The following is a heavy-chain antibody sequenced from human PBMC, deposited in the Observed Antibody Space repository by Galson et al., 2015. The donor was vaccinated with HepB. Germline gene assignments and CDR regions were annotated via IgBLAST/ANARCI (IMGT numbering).Heavy chain of an antibody. CDR3: AKARSGWWYFDY. D-gene: IGHD6-19*01. V-gene: IGHV3-30*18. CDR1: GFTFSSYG. J-gene: IGHJ4*02. Sequence: SLRLSCAASGFTFSSYGMHWVRQAPGKGLEWVAVISYDGSNKYYADSVKGRFTISRDNSKNTLYLQMNSLRAEDTAVYYCAKARSGWWYFDYWGQGTLVTVSS. CDR2: ISYDGSNK.